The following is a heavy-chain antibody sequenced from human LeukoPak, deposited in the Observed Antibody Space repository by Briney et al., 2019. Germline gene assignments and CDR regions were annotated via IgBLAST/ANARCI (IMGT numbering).Heavy chain of an antibody. CDR3: ARDPPVWIAAAGNYYYYGMDV. CDR2: ISSTSSTI. V-gene: IGHV3-11*01. D-gene: IGHD6-13*01. Sequence: GGSLRLSCAASGFTFSDYYMSWIRQAPGKGLEWVSYISSTSSTIYYTDSVKGRFTISRDNAKNSLYLQMNSLRAEDTAVYYCARDPPVWIAAAGNYYYYGMDVWGQGTTVTVSS. CDR1: GFTFSDYY. J-gene: IGHJ6*02.